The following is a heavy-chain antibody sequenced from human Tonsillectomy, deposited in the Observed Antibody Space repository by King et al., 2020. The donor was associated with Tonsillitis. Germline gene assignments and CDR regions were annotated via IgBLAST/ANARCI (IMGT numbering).Heavy chain of an antibody. V-gene: IGHV1-69*01. J-gene: IGHJ6*02. CDR2: IIPVLATA. D-gene: IGHD5-24*01. CDR1: GGTFKNYA. CDR3: AGVSRRDGYNILYYYYGMDV. Sequence: VQLVESGAEVKKPGSSVKVSCKASGGTFKNYAISWVRQAPGQGLEWMGGIIPVLATASYAQKFQGRVTITADEPTSTAFMELSSLRSEDTAVYYCAGVSRRDGYNILYYYYGMDVWGQGTTVTVSS.